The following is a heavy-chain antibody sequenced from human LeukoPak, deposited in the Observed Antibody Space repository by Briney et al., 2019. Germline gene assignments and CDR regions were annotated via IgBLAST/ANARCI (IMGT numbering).Heavy chain of an antibody. D-gene: IGHD6-19*01. CDR3: ARDSSGWSLDY. Sequence: GGSLRLSCAASGFTFSGYAMSWVRQAPGKGLEWVTVISGSGSSTQDADSVKGRFTISRDNSKNTLYLQMNSLRAEDTAVYYCARDSSGWSLDYWGQGTLVTVSS. CDR2: ISGSGSST. J-gene: IGHJ4*02. V-gene: IGHV3-23*01. CDR1: GFTFSGYA.